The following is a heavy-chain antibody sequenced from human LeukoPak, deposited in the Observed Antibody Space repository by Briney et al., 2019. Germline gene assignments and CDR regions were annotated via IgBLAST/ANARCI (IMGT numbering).Heavy chain of an antibody. V-gene: IGHV1-2*06. CDR2: INPNSGGT. D-gene: IGHD5-24*01. Sequence: ASVKVSCKASGYTFTGYYMHWVRQAPGQGLEWMGRINPNSGGTNYAQKFQGRVTMTRDTSISTAYMELSRLRSDDTAVYYCARVGRWLQSTFDYWGQGTLATVSS. CDR3: ARVGRWLQSTFDY. J-gene: IGHJ4*02. CDR1: GYTFTGYY.